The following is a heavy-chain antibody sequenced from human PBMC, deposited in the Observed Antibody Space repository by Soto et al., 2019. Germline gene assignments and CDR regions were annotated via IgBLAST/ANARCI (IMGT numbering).Heavy chain of an antibody. CDR2: TTSDGARI. J-gene: IGHJ4*02. V-gene: IGHV3-30*03. Sequence: QVQPVESGGGVVQPGRSLRLSCAASGFAFSTYGMHWVRQAPGKGLEWVAVTTSDGARINYADSVTGRFTISRDNSRTTLYLQMNSLRIDDTAVYYCARKNPGREWELPDYWGQGTLVTVSS. CDR1: GFAFSTYG. CDR3: ARKNPGREWELPDY. D-gene: IGHD1-26*01.